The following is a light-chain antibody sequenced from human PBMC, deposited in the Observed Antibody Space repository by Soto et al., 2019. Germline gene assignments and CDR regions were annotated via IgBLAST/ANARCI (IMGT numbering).Light chain of an antibody. Sequence: VLTQSPATLSLSPGERATLSCRASQSIHTSLAWYQQKSGKPPRLVIYDSTLRANGVPDRFGGSRSGTEFTLTINSLEPEDFAVYYCQQRNVWPPITFCQGTRLEIK. CDR2: DST. V-gene: IGKV3-11*01. CDR3: QQRNVWPPIT. CDR1: QSIHTS. J-gene: IGKJ5*01.